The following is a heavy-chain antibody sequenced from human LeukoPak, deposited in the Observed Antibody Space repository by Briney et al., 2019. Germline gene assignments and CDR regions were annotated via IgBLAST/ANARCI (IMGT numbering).Heavy chain of an antibody. Sequence: SETLSLTCTVSGGSISFTTSYYWGWIRQPPGKGLEWIGNIYSSGSTYYNPSFKGRVTISVDTSKNQFSLQLSSVTAADTAVYYCARAYSSGWYFYFDYWGQGTLVTVSS. CDR3: ARAYSSGWYFYFDY. J-gene: IGHJ4*02. V-gene: IGHV4-39*07. CDR2: IYSSGST. CDR1: GGSISFTTSYY. D-gene: IGHD6-19*01.